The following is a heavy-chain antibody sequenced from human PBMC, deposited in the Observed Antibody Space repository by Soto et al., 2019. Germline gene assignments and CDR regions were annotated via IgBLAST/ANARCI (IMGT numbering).Heavy chain of an antibody. CDR3: ARGAHSSSWFFLDY. D-gene: IGHD6-13*01. CDR2: ISSSSSSI. J-gene: IGHJ4*02. Sequence: GGSLRLSCAASGFTFSSYSMNWVRQAPGKGLDWVSSISSSSSSIYYADSVKGRFTISRDNARNSLYLQMNSLRAEDTAVYYCARGAHSSSWFFLDYWGQGALVTVAS. CDR1: GFTFSSYS. V-gene: IGHV3-21*01.